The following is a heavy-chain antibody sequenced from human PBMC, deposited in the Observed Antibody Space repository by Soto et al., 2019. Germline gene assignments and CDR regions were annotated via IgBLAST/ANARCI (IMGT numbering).Heavy chain of an antibody. J-gene: IGHJ4*02. CDR2: INEDGSEK. D-gene: IGHD3-16*01. CDR1: GFSFSLFW. V-gene: IGHV3-7*03. Sequence: GGSLRLSCAASGFSFSLFWMSWVRQTPGKGLEWVANINEDGSEKFFADSVKGRFTISRDNAKNSLSLQMNSLTADDTAVYYCARTGWPQSSYYFDYWGQGTLVTVSS. CDR3: ARTGWPQSSYYFDY.